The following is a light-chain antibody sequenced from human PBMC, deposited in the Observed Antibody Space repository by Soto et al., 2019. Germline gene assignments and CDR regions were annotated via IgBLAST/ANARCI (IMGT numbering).Light chain of an antibody. J-gene: IGLJ2*01. CDR1: SSDVGGYNY. CDR2: DVS. V-gene: IGLV2-14*01. CDR3: SSYTSSSTLVV. Sequence: QSALTQPASVSGSPGQSITISCTGTSSDVGGYNYVSWYQQHPGKAPKLMIYDVSNRPSGVSNRFSGSKSGNTASLTISGLQGEDEADYCCSSYTSSSTLVVFGGGTKLTVL.